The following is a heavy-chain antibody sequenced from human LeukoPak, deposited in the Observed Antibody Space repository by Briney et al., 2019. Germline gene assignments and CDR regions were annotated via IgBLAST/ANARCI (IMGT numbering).Heavy chain of an antibody. D-gene: IGHD2-15*01. CDR1: GGSISGYY. Sequence: SETLSLTCTVSGGSISGYYWGWIRQPPGKGLEWIGSIYHSGSTYYNPSLKSRVTISVDTSKNQFSLKLSSVTAADTAVYYCARDRIRNYFDYWGQGTLVTVSS. CDR2: IYHSGST. J-gene: IGHJ4*02. V-gene: IGHV4-38-2*02. CDR3: ARDRIRNYFDY.